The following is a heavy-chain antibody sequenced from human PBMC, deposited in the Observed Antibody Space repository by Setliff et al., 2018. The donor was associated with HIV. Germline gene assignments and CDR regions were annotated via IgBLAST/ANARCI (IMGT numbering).Heavy chain of an antibody. CDR1: GFTFNSYS. J-gene: IGHJ4*02. D-gene: IGHD5-12*01. CDR3: ARDEDGYNHFDF. CDR2: ISSSNSYK. V-gene: IGHV3-21*01. Sequence: GESLRLSCAASGFTFNSYSMNWVRQAPGKGLEWVSSISSSNSYKHYADSVKGRFTISRDNAKNSLYLQMNSLRVEDTAVYYRARDEDGYNHFDFWGQGTLVTVSS.